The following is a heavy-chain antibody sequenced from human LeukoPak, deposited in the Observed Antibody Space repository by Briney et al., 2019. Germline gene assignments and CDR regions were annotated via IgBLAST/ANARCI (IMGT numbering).Heavy chain of an antibody. Sequence: SETLSLTCTVPAASISNSFWNWVRQPPGKELEWLAYIHTSGSTNYNPAFKSRVTLSVDTSKSQFPLRLNSVTASDTAVYYCANSYDGKIVPFDNWGQGTLVTVSS. D-gene: IGHD4-23*01. CDR3: ANSYDGKIVPFDN. CDR1: AASISNSF. CDR2: IHTSGST. V-gene: IGHV4-4*09. J-gene: IGHJ4*02.